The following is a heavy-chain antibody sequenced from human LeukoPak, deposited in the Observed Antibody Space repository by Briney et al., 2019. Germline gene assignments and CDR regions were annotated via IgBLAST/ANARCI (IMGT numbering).Heavy chain of an antibody. Sequence: GGSLRLSCAASGFTFDEYAMHWVRQAPGKGLEWVSLISGDGGRTYYADSVKGRFTISRDNSKNSPYLQMPSLRTENTALYYCAKDRRDGYNLCYFDYWGQGTLVTVSS. D-gene: IGHD5-24*01. CDR1: GFTFDEYA. CDR3: AKDRRDGYNLCYFDY. J-gene: IGHJ4*02. CDR2: ISGDGGRT. V-gene: IGHV3-43*02.